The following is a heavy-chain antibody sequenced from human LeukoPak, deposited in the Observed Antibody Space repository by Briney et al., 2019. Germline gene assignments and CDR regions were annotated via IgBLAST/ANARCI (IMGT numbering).Heavy chain of an antibody. D-gene: IGHD3-22*01. V-gene: IGHV3-11*04. CDR2: ISSSGSTI. CDR1: GFTFSDYY. Sequence: PGGSLRRSCAASGFTFSDYYRSWIRQAPGKGLEWVSYISSSGSTIYYADSVKGRFTISRDNAKNSLYLQMNSLRAEDTAVYYCARTYDSSGSDAFDIWGQGTMVTVSS. J-gene: IGHJ3*02. CDR3: ARTYDSSGSDAFDI.